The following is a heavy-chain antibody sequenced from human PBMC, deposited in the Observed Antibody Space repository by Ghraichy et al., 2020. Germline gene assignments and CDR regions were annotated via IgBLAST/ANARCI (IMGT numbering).Heavy chain of an antibody. V-gene: IGHV4-34*01. D-gene: IGHD3-22*01. CDR3: ARPASKSAYYYDSRRRVNWFDP. J-gene: IGHJ5*02. CDR1: GGSFSGYY. Sequence: SQTLSLTCAVYGGSFSGYYWSWIRQPPGKGLEWIGEINHSGSTNYNPSLKSRVSISVDTSKNQFSLKLSSVTAADTAVYYCARPASKSAYYYDSRRRVNWFDPWGQGTLVTVSS. CDR2: INHSGST.